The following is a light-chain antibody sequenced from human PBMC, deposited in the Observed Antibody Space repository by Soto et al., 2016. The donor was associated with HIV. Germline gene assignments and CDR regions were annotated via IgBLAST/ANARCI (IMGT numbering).Light chain of an antibody. J-gene: IGLJ2*01. CDR3: QAWDTNTYVI. CDR1: NLGNKY. V-gene: IGLV3-1*01. CDR2: QDS. Sequence: SYELTQPPSVSVSPGQTASITCSGENLGNKYVCWYQQKPGQSPVLVIHQDSERPSGIPERFSGSNSGNTATLTISGTQAMDEGDYYCQAWDTNTYVIFGGGTKLTVL.